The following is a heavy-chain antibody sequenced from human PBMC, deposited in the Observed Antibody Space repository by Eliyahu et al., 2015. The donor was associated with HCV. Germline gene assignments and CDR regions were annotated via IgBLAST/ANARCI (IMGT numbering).Heavy chain of an antibody. CDR3: AREGRRGMVNPFDY. D-gene: IGHD3-3*01. J-gene: IGHJ4*02. CDR1: GGTFSSYA. CDR2: IIPIFGTA. V-gene: IGHV1-69*01. Sequence: EVKRPGSSVKVSCKTSGGTFSSYAISWVRQAPGQGLEWMGGIIPIFGTANYAQKFQGRVTITADESTSTAYMELSSLRSEDTAIYYCAREGRRGMVNPFDYWGQGTLVTVSS.